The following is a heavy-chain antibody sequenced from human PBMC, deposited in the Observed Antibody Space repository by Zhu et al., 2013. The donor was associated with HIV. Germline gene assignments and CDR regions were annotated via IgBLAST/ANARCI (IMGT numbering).Heavy chain of an antibody. J-gene: IGHJ4*02. V-gene: IGHV1-8*01. D-gene: IGHD6-6*01. CDR1: GYTFTSYD. Sequence: QVQLVQSGAEVKKPGASVKVSCKASGYTFTSYDINWVRQATGQGLEWMGWMNPNSGNTGYAQKFQGRVTMTRNTSISTAYMELSSLRSEDTAVYYCARDQAGIAARQGPFDYWGRGNPGHRLL. CDR2: MNPNSGNT. CDR3: ARDQAGIAARQGPFDY.